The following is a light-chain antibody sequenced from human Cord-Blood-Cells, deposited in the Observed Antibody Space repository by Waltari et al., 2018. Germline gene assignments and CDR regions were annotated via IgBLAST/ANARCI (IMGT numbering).Light chain of an antibody. J-gene: IGKJ4*01. CDR2: AAS. V-gene: IGKV1-9*01. Sequence: IKLTPSPYSLSASVGDRATITCRASQGISSYLAWYQQKPGKAPKLLIYAASTLQSGVPSRFSGSGSGTDFTLTISSLQPEDFATYYCQQLNSYPPLTFGGGTKVEIK. CDR3: QQLNSYPPLT. CDR1: QGISSY.